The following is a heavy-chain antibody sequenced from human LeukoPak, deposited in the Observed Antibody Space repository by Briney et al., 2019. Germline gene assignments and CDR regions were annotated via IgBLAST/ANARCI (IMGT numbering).Heavy chain of an antibody. V-gene: IGHV1-24*01. Sequence: GASVKVSCKVSGYTLTELSMHWVRQAPGKGLEWMGGFDPEDGETIYAQKFQGRVTMTEDTSTDTAYMELSSLRSDDTAVYYCARDGDTYGYYYYGLDVWGQGTTVTVSS. J-gene: IGHJ6*02. CDR1: GYTLTELS. CDR3: ARDGDTYGYYYYGLDV. D-gene: IGHD5-18*01. CDR2: FDPEDGET.